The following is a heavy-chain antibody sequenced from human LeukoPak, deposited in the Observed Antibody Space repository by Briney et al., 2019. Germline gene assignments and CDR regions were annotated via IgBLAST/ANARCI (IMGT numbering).Heavy chain of an antibody. CDR1: GGSFSGYY. CDR2: INHSGST. D-gene: IGHD3-9*01. CDR3: ARKNKYYDILTGYWRFDY. J-gene: IGHJ4*02. V-gene: IGHV4-34*01. Sequence: PSETLSLTCAVYGGSFSGYYWSWIRQPPGKGLEWIGEINHSGSTNYTPSLKSRVTISVDTSKNQFSLKLGSVTAADTAVYYCARKNKYYDILTGYWRFDYWGQGTLVTVSS.